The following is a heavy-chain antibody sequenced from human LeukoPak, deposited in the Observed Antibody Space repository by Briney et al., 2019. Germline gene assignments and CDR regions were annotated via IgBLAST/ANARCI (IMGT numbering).Heavy chain of an antibody. Sequence: ASVKVSCKTSGYTFFSYYIHWVRQAPGQGLEWMGMIHPSGGDTNYAQKFQGRVTVTMDTSTSTVHMELSSLTSNDTAVFYCARTSTGGSPFDYWGQGTLVTVSS. CDR1: GYTFFSYY. CDR3: ARTSTGGSPFDY. D-gene: IGHD1-26*01. J-gene: IGHJ4*02. CDR2: IHPSGGDT. V-gene: IGHV1-46*01.